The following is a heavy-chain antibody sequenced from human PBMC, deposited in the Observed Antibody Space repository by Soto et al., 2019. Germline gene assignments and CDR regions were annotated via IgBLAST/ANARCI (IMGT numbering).Heavy chain of an antibody. D-gene: IGHD4-4*01. CDR1: GGSISSYY. V-gene: IGHV4-59*01. CDR2: IYYSGST. J-gene: IGHJ6*03. Sequence: SETLSLTCTVSGGSISSYYWSWIRQPPGKGLEWIGYIYYSGSTNYNPSLKSRVTISVDTSKNQFSLKLSSVTAADTAVYYCARVQCVGPQYYYYMDVWGKGTTVTVS. CDR3: ARVQCVGPQYYYYMDV.